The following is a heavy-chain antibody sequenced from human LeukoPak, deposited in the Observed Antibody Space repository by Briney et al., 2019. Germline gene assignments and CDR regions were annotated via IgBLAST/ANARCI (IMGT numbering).Heavy chain of an antibody. CDR2: ISYDGSSE. J-gene: IGHJ4*02. Sequence: GGSLSLSCAASGFPFSNYAMHWVRQAPGEGLEWVAVISYDGSSEYSADSVKGRFTISRDNSKNTLYLQMNSLRVEDTAVYYCARGHSSGPPGDYWGQGTLVSVSS. D-gene: IGHD3-22*01. V-gene: IGHV3-30*01. CDR1: GFPFSNYA. CDR3: ARGHSSGPPGDY.